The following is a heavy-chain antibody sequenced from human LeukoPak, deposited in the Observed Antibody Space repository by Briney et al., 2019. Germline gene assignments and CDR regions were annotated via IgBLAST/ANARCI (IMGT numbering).Heavy chain of an antibody. CDR1: GFTFSTYG. J-gene: IGHJ5*02. V-gene: IGHV3-30*18. D-gene: IGHD6-13*01. CDR3: AKGFGLQLVNNWFDP. Sequence: PGTSLRLSCAASGFTFSTYGMHWVRQAPGKGLEWVAVISYDGSNKYYGDSVKGRFTISRDNSKNSLYLQINSLRAEDTAVYYCAKGFGLQLVNNWFDPWGQGTLVSVSS. CDR2: ISYDGSNK.